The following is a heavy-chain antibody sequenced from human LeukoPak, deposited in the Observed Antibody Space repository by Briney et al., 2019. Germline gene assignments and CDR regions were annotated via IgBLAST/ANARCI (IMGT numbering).Heavy chain of an antibody. J-gene: IGHJ4*02. CDR2: IKTDGRTT. D-gene: IGHD2/OR15-2a*01. V-gene: IGHV3-74*01. Sequence: GGSLRLSCAASGFTFSNYWMHWVRRAPGKGLLWVARIKTDGRTTHYAENVEGRFTISRDNARNTLYLQMSSLRAEDTAVYYCVRNFHFEDGGFYRHFDYWGQGTLVTVSS. CDR1: GFTFSNYW. CDR3: VRNFHFEDGGFYRHFDY.